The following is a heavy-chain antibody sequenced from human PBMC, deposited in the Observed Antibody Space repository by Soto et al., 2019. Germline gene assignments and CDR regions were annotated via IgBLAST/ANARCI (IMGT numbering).Heavy chain of an antibody. Sequence: VGSMRLSWRAVGGTCSSYGRSWVSKDIGKGLDWVANIKQDGSEKYYVDSVKGRFTISRDNAKNSLYLQMNSLRAEDTVVYYCAGIYSGYALHYMAVWGNGTTVPVSS. D-gene: IGHD5-12*01. V-gene: IGHV3-7*01. CDR1: GGTCSSYG. CDR3: AGIYSGYALHYMAV. CDR2: IKQDGSEK. J-gene: IGHJ6*03.